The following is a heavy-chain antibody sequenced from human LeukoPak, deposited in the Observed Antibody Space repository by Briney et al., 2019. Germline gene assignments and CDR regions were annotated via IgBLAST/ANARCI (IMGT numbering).Heavy chain of an antibody. CDR3: ASHYYYGAGSYYNRWFDP. V-gene: IGHV4-39*01. J-gene: IGHJ5*02. CDR2: IYYTGSA. CDR1: GGSISSSSYY. D-gene: IGHD3-10*01. Sequence: SETLSLTCTVSGGSISSSSYYWGWIRQPPGKGLEWIGSIYYTGSAYYNPSLKSRVTISVDTSKNQFSLKLSSVTAADTALYYCASHYYYGAGSYYNRWFDPWGQGTLVTVSS.